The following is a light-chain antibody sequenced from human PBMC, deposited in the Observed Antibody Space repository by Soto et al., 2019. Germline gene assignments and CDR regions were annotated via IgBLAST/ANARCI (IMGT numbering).Light chain of an antibody. V-gene: IGKV1-5*03. J-gene: IGKJ1*01. CDR2: KAS. Sequence: DIQMTQSPSTLSASVGDRGTITFRASQSISSWFAWYQQKPGKAPKLLIYKASSLESGVPSRFSGSGSGTEFTLTISSLQPEDFATYYCQQSYSTPPTFGQGTKVDIK. CDR1: QSISSW. CDR3: QQSYSTPPT.